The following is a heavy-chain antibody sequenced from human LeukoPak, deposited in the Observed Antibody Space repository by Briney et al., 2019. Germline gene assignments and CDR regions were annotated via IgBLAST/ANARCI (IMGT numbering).Heavy chain of an antibody. D-gene: IGHD3-22*01. Sequence: SATLSLTCAVSGGSISSSSWWTWVRQPPGKGLEWIGEIYHSGSTNYNPPLKSRVTTIVDKSKNLYSLKLSSVAAADTAVYYCASLSSGFTNWGQGTLVTVSS. CDR1: GGSISSSSW. CDR3: ASLSSGFTN. CDR2: IYHSGST. J-gene: IGHJ4*02. V-gene: IGHV4-4*02.